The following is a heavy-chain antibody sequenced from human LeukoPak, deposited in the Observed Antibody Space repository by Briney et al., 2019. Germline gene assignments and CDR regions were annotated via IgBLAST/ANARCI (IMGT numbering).Heavy chain of an antibody. J-gene: IGHJ3*02. Sequence: SETLSLTCTVSGGSISSYYWGWIRQPPGKGLEWIGYIYYSGSTNYNPSLKSRVTISVDTSKNQFSLKLSSVTAADTAVYYCARENSYGLSDAFDIWGQGTMVIVSS. D-gene: IGHD5-18*01. CDR3: ARENSYGLSDAFDI. V-gene: IGHV4-59*01. CDR2: IYYSGST. CDR1: GGSISSYY.